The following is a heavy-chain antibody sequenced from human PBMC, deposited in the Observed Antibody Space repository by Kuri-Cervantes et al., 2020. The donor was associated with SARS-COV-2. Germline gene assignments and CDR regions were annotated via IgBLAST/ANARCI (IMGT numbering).Heavy chain of an antibody. CDR3: ARASTTIYGVLIVLFSSNAFGI. CDR2: IYHSGST. J-gene: IGHJ3*02. D-gene: IGHD3-3*01. V-gene: IGHV4-38-2*02. Sequence: SETLSLTCTVSGYSISSGYYWGWIRQPPGKGLEWIGSIYHSGSTYYNPSLKSRVTISVDTSKNQFSLRLSSVTAADTGVYYCARASTTIYGVLIVLFSSNAFGIWGQGTMVTVSS. CDR1: GYSISSGYY.